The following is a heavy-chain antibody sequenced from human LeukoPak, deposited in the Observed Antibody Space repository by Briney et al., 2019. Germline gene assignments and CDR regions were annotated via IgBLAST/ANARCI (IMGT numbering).Heavy chain of an antibody. J-gene: IGHJ4*02. Sequence: GGSLRLSWAASGFIFTIYDMTWLRQAPGKGLEWVSSLSGSGESTYYADFVKGRFTTSRDNSKNTLYLQMNSLRVEDTALYYCAQTSPGIFPDYWGQGTLVTVSS. V-gene: IGHV3-23*01. CDR2: LSGSGEST. CDR3: AQTSPGIFPDY. CDR1: GFIFTIYD. D-gene: IGHD1-14*01.